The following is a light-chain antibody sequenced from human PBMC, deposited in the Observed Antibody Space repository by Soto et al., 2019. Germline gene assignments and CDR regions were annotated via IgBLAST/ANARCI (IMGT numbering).Light chain of an antibody. CDR2: EVS. Sequence: QSALTQPASVPGSPGQSITISCTGTSSDAGGYNYVSWYQQHPGKAPKLMIYEVSNRPSGVSNRFSGSKSGNTASLTISGLQAEDEADYYCSSYTGSSTYVFGTGTKLTVL. CDR1: SSDAGGYNY. V-gene: IGLV2-14*01. J-gene: IGLJ1*01. CDR3: SSYTGSSTYV.